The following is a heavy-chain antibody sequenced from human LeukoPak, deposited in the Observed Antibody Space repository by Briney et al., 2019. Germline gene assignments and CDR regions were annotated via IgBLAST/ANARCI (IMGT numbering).Heavy chain of an antibody. J-gene: IGHJ4*02. V-gene: IGHV4-34*01. CDR1: GGSFSGYY. CDR2: INHSGST. D-gene: IGHD3-3*01. Sequence: SETLSLTCAVYGGSFSGYYWSWIRQPPGKGLEWIGEINHSGSTNYNPSLRSRVTISVDTSKNQFSLKLSSVTAADTAVYYCARGGDFWSGYYPIDYWGQGTLVTVSS. CDR3: ARGGDFWSGYYPIDY.